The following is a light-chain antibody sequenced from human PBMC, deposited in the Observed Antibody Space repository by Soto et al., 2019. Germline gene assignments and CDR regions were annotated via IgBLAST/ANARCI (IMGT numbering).Light chain of an antibody. V-gene: IGKV1-5*01. CDR3: HQYDSYPST. Sequence: DLQMTQSPSTLSASVGDRVAITCRASQSITTWLAWYQQKPGKAPTLLISDASNLQSGVPSRFSGRGSGTDYTLTISSLQPDDISTYYCHQYDSYPSTFGQGTKVEI. CDR1: QSITTW. CDR2: DAS. J-gene: IGKJ1*01.